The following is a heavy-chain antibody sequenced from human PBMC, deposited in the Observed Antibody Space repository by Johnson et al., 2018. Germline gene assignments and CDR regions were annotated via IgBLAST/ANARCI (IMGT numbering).Heavy chain of an antibody. D-gene: IGHD2-15*01. Sequence: VQLVESGGGVVQXGGSXRLXCAASGFTFSNYGIQWVRQAPGKGLEWVAVIWYDGSNKYYADSVKGRFTISRDNSKNTLYLQMNSLRAEDTAVYYCAKRWLGYIQHWGQGTLVTVSS. CDR1: GFTFSNYG. CDR2: IWYDGSNK. CDR3: AKRWLGYIQH. V-gene: IGHV3-30*02. J-gene: IGHJ1*01.